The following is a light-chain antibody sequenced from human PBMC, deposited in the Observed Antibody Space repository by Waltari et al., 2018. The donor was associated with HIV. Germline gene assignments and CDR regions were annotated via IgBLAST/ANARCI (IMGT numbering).Light chain of an antibody. CDR1: QSVLYSSNNKNY. CDR2: WAS. V-gene: IGKV4-1*01. Sequence: DIVMTQSPDSLAVSLGERATIHCKSSQSVLYSSNNKNYLAWYQQKPGQPPKLLIYWASTRESGVPDRFSGSGSGTDFTLTISSLQAEDVALYYCQQYYDTPLTFGGGTKVEIK. CDR3: QQYYDTPLT. J-gene: IGKJ4*01.